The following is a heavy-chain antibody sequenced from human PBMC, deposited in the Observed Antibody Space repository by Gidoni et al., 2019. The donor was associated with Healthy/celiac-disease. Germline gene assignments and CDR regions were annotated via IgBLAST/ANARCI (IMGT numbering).Heavy chain of an antibody. CDR3: ARDVRGIAAAGTPGY. Sequence: EVQLVESGGGLVQPGGSLRLSCAASGFTFSSYWMSWVRQAPGKGLEWVANIKQDGSEKYYVDSVKGRFTISRDNAKNSLYLQMNSLRAEDTAVYYCARDVRGIAAAGTPGYWGQGTLVTVSS. CDR2: IKQDGSEK. CDR1: GFTFSSYW. V-gene: IGHV3-7*01. J-gene: IGHJ4*02. D-gene: IGHD6-13*01.